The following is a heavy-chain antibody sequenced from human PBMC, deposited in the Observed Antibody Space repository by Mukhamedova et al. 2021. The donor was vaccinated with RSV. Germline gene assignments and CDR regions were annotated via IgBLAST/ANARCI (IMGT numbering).Heavy chain of an antibody. CDR2: IFPGDSDV. Sequence: GKSLEWMGIIFPGDSDVKSSPSLEGQVTISADKSINTAYLQWYSLKASDTAMYYCARLSLGGFFDFWGQGTLVTVSS. D-gene: IGHD2-15*01. J-gene: IGHJ4*02. V-gene: IGHV5-51*01. CDR3: ARLSLGGFFDF.